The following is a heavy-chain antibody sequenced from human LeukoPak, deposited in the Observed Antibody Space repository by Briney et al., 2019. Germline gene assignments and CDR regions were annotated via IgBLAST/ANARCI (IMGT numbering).Heavy chain of an antibody. CDR2: IKQDGSEK. V-gene: IGHV3-7*01. J-gene: IGHJ4*02. Sequence: QAGGSLRLSCAASGFTFSSYWMSWVRQAPGKGLEWVANIKQDGSEKYYVDSVKGRFTISRDNAKNSLYLQMNSLRAEDTAVYYCANGPYSSGCLVDYWGQGTLVTVSS. CDR1: GFTFSSYW. CDR3: ANGPYSSGCLVDY. D-gene: IGHD6-19*01.